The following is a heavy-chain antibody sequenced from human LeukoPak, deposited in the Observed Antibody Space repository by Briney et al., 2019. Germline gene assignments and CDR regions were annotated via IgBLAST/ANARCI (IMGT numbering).Heavy chain of an antibody. CDR1: GFTFSSHG. V-gene: IGHV3-23*01. CDR3: AKDQSIVVVPAAILDY. CDR2: ISGSGDYT. Sequence: GGSLRLSCAASGFTFSSHGMSWVRQAPGKGLEWVSTISGSGDYTYYADSVKGRFTISRDNSKNTLCLQMNSLRAEDTAVYYCAKDQSIVVVPAAILDYWGQGTLVTVSS. J-gene: IGHJ4*02. D-gene: IGHD2-2*02.